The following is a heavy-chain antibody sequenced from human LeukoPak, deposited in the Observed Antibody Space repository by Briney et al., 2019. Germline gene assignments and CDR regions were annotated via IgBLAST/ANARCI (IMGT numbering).Heavy chain of an antibody. V-gene: IGHV3-48*03. D-gene: IGHD6-19*01. Sequence: GGSLTLSCAASAFTFSSYEVNWVRQAPGKGLEWVSYISSSGSTIYYADSVKGRFTISRDNAKSSLYLQMNSLRAEDTAVYYCARTKWLEAIDYWGQGTLVTVSS. CDR2: ISSSGSTI. CDR3: ARTKWLEAIDY. CDR1: AFTFSSYE. J-gene: IGHJ4*02.